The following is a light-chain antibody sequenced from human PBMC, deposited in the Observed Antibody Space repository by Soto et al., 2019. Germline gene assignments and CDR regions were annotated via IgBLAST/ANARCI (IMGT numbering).Light chain of an antibody. CDR3: QMYNSEPN. Sequence: DIQMTQAPSSLSASVEERDTITCRASQSISNYLAWYQQKPGKVPKLLIYAASNLQSGIPSRFSGSESGTDLTLNFFRLPPEDVATTYCQMYNSEPNFGGGTKV. J-gene: IGKJ4*01. CDR2: AAS. CDR1: QSISNY. V-gene: IGKV1-27*01.